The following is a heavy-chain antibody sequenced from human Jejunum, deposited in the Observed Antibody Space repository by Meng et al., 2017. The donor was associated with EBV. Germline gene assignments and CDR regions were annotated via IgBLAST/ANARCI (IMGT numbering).Heavy chain of an antibody. CDR3: ARQGPSGRTFDY. D-gene: IGHD1-26*01. CDR2: YYNSGST. J-gene: IGHJ4*02. Sequence: QLQPAESGPGPLQPSETLSLTCTGSGGSISSSSYYWGWIRQPPGKGLKWIGTYYNSGSTYYNPSLKSRVTISDDTSKKQFSLKLISVTAADTAAYYSARQGPSGRTFDYWGQGTLVTVSS. CDR1: GGSISSSSYY. V-gene: IGHV4-39*01.